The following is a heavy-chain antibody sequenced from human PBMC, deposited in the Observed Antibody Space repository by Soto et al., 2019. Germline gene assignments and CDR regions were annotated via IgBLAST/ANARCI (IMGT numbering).Heavy chain of an antibody. J-gene: IGHJ4*02. CDR3: VRRVSGNYDY. CDR2: ISSNGGTT. Sequence: EVQLAESGGGMVQPGGSLRLSGVASGFTFSSYNRHWVGQAPGKGLEYVSSISSNGGTTYYGNSVKGRFTISRDNSKNTLYLQMGSLRAEDMAVYYCVRRVSGNYDYWGQGTLVTVSS. V-gene: IGHV3-64*01. CDR1: GFTFSSYN. D-gene: IGHD1-7*01.